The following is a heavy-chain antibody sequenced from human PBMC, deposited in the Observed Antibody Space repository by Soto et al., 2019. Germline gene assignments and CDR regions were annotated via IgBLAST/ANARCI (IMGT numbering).Heavy chain of an antibody. CDR1: GFTVSNNY. CDR2: IYSGGYT. D-gene: IGHD3-16*01. V-gene: IGHV3-53*01. CDR3: AKFGMATNKRRPPYYIDY. J-gene: IGHJ4*02. Sequence: PGGSLRLSCAVSGFTVSNNYMSWVRQAPGKGLEGVSVIYSGGYTAYGDSVKGRFTISRDNSKNTLYLQMNSLRADDTAVYYCAKFGMATNKRRPPYYIDYWGQGALVTVSS.